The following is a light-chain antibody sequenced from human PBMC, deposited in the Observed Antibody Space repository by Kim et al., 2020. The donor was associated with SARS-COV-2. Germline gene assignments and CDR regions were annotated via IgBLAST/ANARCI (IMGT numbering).Light chain of an antibody. J-gene: IGLJ3*02. Sequence: SYELTQPLSVSVALGQTARLTCGGNNIQTKNVHWYRQKPGQAPVLVMYKDSKRPSGIPERLSGSNSGNTATLTITRAQAGDEADYYCQVWDSGTWVFGGGTQLTVL. CDR3: QVWDSGTWV. CDR1: NIQTKN. CDR2: KDS. V-gene: IGLV3-9*01.